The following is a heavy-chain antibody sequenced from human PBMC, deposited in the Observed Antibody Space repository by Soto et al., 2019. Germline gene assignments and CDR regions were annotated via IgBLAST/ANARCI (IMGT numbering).Heavy chain of an antibody. V-gene: IGHV4-34*01. Sequence: SETLSLTCAVYGGSFSGYYWSWIRQPPGKGLEWIGEINHSGSTNYNPSLKSRVTISVDTSKNRFSLKLSSVTAADTAVYYCARSRYCGGDCYLGLEYFQHWGQGTLVTVSS. CDR3: ARSRYCGGDCYLGLEYFQH. J-gene: IGHJ1*01. CDR1: GGSFSGYY. D-gene: IGHD2-21*02. CDR2: INHSGST.